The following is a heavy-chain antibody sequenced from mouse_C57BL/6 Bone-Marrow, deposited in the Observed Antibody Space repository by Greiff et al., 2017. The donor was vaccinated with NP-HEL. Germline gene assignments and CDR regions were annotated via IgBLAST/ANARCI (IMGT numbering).Heavy chain of an antibody. CDR1: GYTFTSYW. J-gene: IGHJ1*03. V-gene: IGHV1-50*01. CDR3: ARSNWDWYFDV. Sequence: QVQLQQPGAELVKPGASVKLSCTASGYTFTSYWMQWVKQRPGQGLEWIGEIDPSDSYTNYNQKFKGKATLTVDTSSSTAYMQLSSLTSEDSAVYYCARSNWDWYFDVWGTGTTVTVSS. CDR2: IDPSDSYT.